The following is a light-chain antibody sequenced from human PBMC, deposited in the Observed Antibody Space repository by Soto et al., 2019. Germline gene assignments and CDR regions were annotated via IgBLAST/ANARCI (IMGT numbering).Light chain of an antibody. CDR3: QQYYSYPYT. V-gene: IGKV1-8*01. CDR1: QGISSY. CDR2: AAS. Sequence: AIRMTQXXXXXSASTGDRVTITCRASQGISSYLAWYQQKPGKAPKLLIYAASTLQSGVPSRFSGSGSGTDFTLTISCLQSEDFATYYCQQYYSYPYTFGQGTKLEIK. J-gene: IGKJ2*01.